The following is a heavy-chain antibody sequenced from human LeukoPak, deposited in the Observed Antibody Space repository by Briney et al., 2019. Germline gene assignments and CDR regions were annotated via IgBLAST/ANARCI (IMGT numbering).Heavy chain of an antibody. V-gene: IGHV3-48*04. CDR2: ISSSSSII. CDR3: ARVEEEYYYGSGSYYFDY. CDR1: GFTFSSYS. J-gene: IGHJ4*02. Sequence: PGGSLRLSCAASGFTFSSYSMNWVRQAPGKGLEWVSYISSSSSIIYYADSVKGRFTISRDNAKNSLYLQMNSLRAEDTAVYYCARVEEEYYYGSGSYYFDYWGQGTLVTVSS. D-gene: IGHD3-10*01.